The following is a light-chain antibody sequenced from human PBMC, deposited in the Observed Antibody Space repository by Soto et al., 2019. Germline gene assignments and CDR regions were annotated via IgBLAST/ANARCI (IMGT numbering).Light chain of an antibody. V-gene: IGKV3-20*01. CDR3: QQYDTSGT. CDR1: QSVSSSY. Sequence: EIVLTQSPGTLSLSPGERATLSCRASQSVSSSYLAWYQQKLGQAPRLLIYGASSRATGIPDRFSGSGSGTDFTLTISRLEPEDFAVYYCQQYDTSGTFGQGTKVEIK. CDR2: GAS. J-gene: IGKJ1*01.